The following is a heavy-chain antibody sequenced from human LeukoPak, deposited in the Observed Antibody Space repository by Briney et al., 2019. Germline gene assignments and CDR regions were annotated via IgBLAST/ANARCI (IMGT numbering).Heavy chain of an antibody. CDR2: IIPILGIA. CDR3: ARVPFSTGTEYNWFDP. J-gene: IGHJ5*02. Sequence: GASAKVSCKASGGTFSSYAISWVRQAPGQGLEWMGRIIPILGIANYAQKFQGRVTITADKSTSTAYMELSSLRSEDTAVYYCARVPFSTGTEYNWFDPWGQGTLVTVSS. V-gene: IGHV1-69*04. CDR1: GGTFSSYA. D-gene: IGHD1-1*01.